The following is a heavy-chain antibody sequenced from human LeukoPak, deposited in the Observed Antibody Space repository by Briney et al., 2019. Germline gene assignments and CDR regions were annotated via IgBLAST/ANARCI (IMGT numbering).Heavy chain of an antibody. CDR3: ARDGVVGATKESYYYYMDV. J-gene: IGHJ6*03. D-gene: IGHD1-26*01. CDR2: IYTSGST. Sequence: SQTLSLTCTVSGGSISSGSCYWSWIRQPAGKGLEWIGRIYTSGSTNYNPSLKSRVTISVDTSKNQFSLKLSSVTAADTAVYYCARDGVVGATKESYYYYMDVWGKGTTVTVSS. V-gene: IGHV4-61*02. CDR1: GGSISSGSCY.